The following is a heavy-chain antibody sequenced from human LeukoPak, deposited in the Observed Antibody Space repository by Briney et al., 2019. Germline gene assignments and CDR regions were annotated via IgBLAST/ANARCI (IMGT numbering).Heavy chain of an antibody. CDR1: AYTFTGYY. CDR2: INPNSGAT. J-gene: IGHJ4*02. Sequence: ASVKVSCKASAYTFTGYYMHWLRQAPGQGLEWMGWINPNSGATDYAQKFQGRAIMTRDTSISTVYVELTRLRSDDTAVYYCARGGYNTGWEFDYWGQGTLVTVSS. CDR3: ARGGYNTGWEFDY. V-gene: IGHV1-2*02. D-gene: IGHD6-19*01.